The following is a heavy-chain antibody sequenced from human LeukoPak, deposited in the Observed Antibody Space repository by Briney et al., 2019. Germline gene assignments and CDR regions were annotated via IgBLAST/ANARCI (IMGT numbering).Heavy chain of an antibody. CDR2: IREDGRER. Sequence: GGSLRLSCAASGFTFTSYWMTWVRRAPGKGLEWVANIREDGRERYYVASVKGRFTVSRDNAKKSLSLQVNSLRAEDTAVYYCARLNYDFWSGIWEGYYMDVWGKGPTVTVSS. V-gene: IGHV3-7*01. D-gene: IGHD3-3*01. CDR1: GFTFTSYW. CDR3: ARLNYDFWSGIWEGYYMDV. J-gene: IGHJ6*03.